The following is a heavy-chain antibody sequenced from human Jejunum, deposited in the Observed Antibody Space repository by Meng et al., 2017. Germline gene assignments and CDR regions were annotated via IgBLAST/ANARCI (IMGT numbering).Heavy chain of an antibody. CDR1: GYTLTNYA. CDR2: ITVGNGNT. V-gene: IGHV1-3*01. CDR3: AGDNGDSGIFDY. J-gene: IGHJ4*02. Sequence: HVQLMQSGAEVKKPGASVKVSCKASGYTLTNYAIHWVRQAPGQRLEWMGWITVGNGNTKYSQKFQGRVTITRGTSASTAYMELSSLTSEDTAVYYCAGDNGDSGIFDYWGQGTLVTVSS. D-gene: IGHD4-17*01.